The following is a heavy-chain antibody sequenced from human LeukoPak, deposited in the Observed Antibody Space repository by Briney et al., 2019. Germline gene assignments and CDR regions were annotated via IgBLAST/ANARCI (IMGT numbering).Heavy chain of an antibody. CDR1: GFTFSSYW. J-gene: IGHJ1*01. CDR3: ARDRYSSR. D-gene: IGHD6-19*01. Sequence: GGSLRLSCVASGFTFSSYWMTWVRQAPGKGLEWVANIKEDGSEKYYVDSVKGRFSISRDNAKNSLFLQMNSPRAEDTAVYYCARDRYSSRWGQGTLVTVSS. CDR2: IKEDGSEK. V-gene: IGHV3-7*01.